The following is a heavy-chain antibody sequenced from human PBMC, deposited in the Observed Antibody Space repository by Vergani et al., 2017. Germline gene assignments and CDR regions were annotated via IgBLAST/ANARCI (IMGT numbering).Heavy chain of an antibody. CDR3: ECRATSPPRCFDC. CDR1: GDSINNGNYS. J-gene: IGHJ4*02. CDR2: IYYNGST. V-gene: IGHV4-39*01. Sequence: QLQLQESGPGLVKPSETLSLTCIVSGDSINNGNYSWGWIRQPPGKGLEWIGSIYYNGSTYYNPSLKSRVTTSVDASKNQFSLKLTSVTAADTAVYRCECRATSPPRCFDCWGQGTLVIVSS. D-gene: IGHD2-2*01.